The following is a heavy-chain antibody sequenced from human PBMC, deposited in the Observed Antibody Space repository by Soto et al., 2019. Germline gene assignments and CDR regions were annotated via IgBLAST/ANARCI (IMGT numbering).Heavy chain of an antibody. D-gene: IGHD3-3*01. CDR2: INPSGGST. J-gene: IGHJ4*02. CDR1: GYTFTSYY. V-gene: IGHV1-46*01. CDR3: AHSAERSYYDFRMRY. Sequence: ASVKVSCKSSGYTFTSYYMHWVRQAPGQGLGWMGIINPSGGSTSYAQKFQGRVTMTRDTSTSTVYMELSSLRSEDTAVYYCAHSAERSYYDFRMRYWGQGTLVTVSS.